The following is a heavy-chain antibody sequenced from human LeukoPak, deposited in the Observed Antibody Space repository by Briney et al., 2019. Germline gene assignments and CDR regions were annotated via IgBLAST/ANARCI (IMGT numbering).Heavy chain of an antibody. J-gene: IGHJ4*02. CDR1: SGSISGDDYY. CDR3: ARGGTLFTFFDS. V-gene: IGHV4-61*02. CDR2: IYITGNT. D-gene: IGHD3-16*01. Sequence: PSQTLSLTCTESSGSISGDDYYWRWIRQPAGRGLEWIGRIYITGNTMYNPSLESRVKISIDTSKNQVSLTVKSVTAADTAVYYCARGGTLFTFFDSWGQGTLVTVSS.